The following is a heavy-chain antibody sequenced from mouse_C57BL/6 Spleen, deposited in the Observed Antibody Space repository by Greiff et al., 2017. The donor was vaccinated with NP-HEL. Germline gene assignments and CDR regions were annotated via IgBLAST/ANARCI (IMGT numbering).Heavy chain of an antibody. J-gene: IGHJ4*01. Sequence: QFHLQPPCSALVQPGASVTLSCPASFYTFPRYFLHWLHPSPCPGLAWICNITPSNGGTNYNEKFKSKATLTVDKSSSTAYMQLSSLTSEDSAVYYCAREGDGYYYAMDYWGQGTSVTVSS. CDR3: AREGDGYYYAMDY. CDR1: FYTFPRYF. V-gene: IGHV1-53*01. CDR2: ITPSNGGT. D-gene: IGHD2-3*01.